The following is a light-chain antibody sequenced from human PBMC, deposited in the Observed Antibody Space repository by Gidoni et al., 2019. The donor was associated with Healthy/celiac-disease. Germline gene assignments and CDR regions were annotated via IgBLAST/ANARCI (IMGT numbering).Light chain of an antibody. CDR1: QSISSY. CDR2: AAS. V-gene: IGKV1-39*01. J-gene: IGKJ1*01. Sequence: DIQMTQSPSSLSASVGDRVTITCRASQSISSYVNWYQQKPGKAPKLLIYAASRLQSGVPSRFSGSGSGTDFTLTIRSLQPEDFATYYCQQSYSTLWTFGQGTKVEIK. CDR3: QQSYSTLWT.